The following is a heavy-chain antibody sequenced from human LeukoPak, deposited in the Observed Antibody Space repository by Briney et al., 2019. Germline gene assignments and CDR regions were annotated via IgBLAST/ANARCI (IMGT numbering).Heavy chain of an antibody. Sequence: SQTLSLTCTVSGGSISSGSYYWSWIRQPAGKGLEWIGRIYTSGSTNYNPSLKSRVTISVDTSKNQFSLKLSSVTAADTAIYYCARGACGGDCYSADYFDHWGLGTLVTVSS. D-gene: IGHD2-21*02. J-gene: IGHJ4*02. CDR1: GGSISSGSYY. CDR2: IYTSGST. CDR3: ARGACGGDCYSADYFDH. V-gene: IGHV4-61*02.